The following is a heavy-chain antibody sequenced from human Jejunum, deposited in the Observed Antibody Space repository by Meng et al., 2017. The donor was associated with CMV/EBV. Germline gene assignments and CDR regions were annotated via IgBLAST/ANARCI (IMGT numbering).Heavy chain of an antibody. D-gene: IGHD3-3*02. Sequence: SGAASGFTFDSYAMSWVRQAAGKGPEWVSAISGNSVNIYYADSVKGRFSISRDNSENTLFLQMNSLRAEDTAIYFCAKHLARGFDYWGQGTLVTVSS. CDR3: AKHLARGFDY. CDR1: GFTFDSYA. J-gene: IGHJ4*02. V-gene: IGHV3-23*01. CDR2: ISGNSVNI.